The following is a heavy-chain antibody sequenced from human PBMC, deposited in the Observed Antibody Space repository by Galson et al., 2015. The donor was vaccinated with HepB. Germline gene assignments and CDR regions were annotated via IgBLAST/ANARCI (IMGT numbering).Heavy chain of an antibody. J-gene: IGHJ4*02. D-gene: IGHD2-21*01. CDR2: IYYSGST. CDR3: ARAKRTAAAGNPQLCGGDCYSFDY. V-gene: IGHV4-39*07. CDR1: GGSISSSSYY. Sequence: ETLSLTCTVSGGSISSSSYYWGWIRQPPGKGLEWIGSIYYSGSTYYNPSLKSRVTITVDTSKNQFSLKLNSVTAADTAVYYCARAKRTAAAGNPQLCGGDCYSFDYWGQGTLVTVSS.